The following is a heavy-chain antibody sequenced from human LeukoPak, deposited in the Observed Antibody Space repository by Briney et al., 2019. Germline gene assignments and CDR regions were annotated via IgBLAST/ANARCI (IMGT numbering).Heavy chain of an antibody. V-gene: IGHV3-23*01. CDR3: AKDPDEAYDILTGYFNY. D-gene: IGHD3-9*01. CDR1: GFTFSSYG. CDR2: ISGSGGST. J-gene: IGHJ4*02. Sequence: GGTLRLSCAASGFTFSSYGMSWVLQAPGKGLEWVSAISGSGGSTYYADSVKGRFTISRDNSKNTLYLQMNSLRAEDTAVYYCAKDPDEAYDILTGYFNYWGQGTLVTVSS.